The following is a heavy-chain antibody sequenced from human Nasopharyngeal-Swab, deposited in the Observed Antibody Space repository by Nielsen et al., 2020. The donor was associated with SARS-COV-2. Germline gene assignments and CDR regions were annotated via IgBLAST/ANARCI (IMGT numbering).Heavy chain of an antibody. CDR2: ISYDGSNK. D-gene: IGHD4-11*01. CDR1: GFTFSSYG. Sequence: LSLTCAASGFTFSSYGMHWVRQAPGKGLEWVAVISYDGSNKYYADSVKGRFTISRDNSKNTLYLQMNSLRAEDTAVYYCAKDADYSNLYYYYYMDVWGKGTTVTVSS. V-gene: IGHV3-30*18. CDR3: AKDADYSNLYYYYYMDV. J-gene: IGHJ6*03.